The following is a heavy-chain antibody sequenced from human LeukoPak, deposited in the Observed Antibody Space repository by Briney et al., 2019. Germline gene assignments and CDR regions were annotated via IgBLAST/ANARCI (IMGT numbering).Heavy chain of an antibody. CDR2: ISGSGGST. D-gene: IGHD1-26*01. V-gene: IGHV3-23*01. Sequence: GGSLRLSCAASGFTFSSYAMSWVRQAPGKGLEWVSAISGSGGSTYYADSVKGRFTISRDNSKNTLYLQMNSLRAEDTAVYCCSASGSYYEPFDYWGQGTLVTVSS. J-gene: IGHJ4*02. CDR1: GFTFSSYA. CDR3: SASGSYYEPFDY.